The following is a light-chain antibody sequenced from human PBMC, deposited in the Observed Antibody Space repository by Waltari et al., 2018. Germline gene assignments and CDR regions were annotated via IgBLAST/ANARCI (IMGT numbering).Light chain of an antibody. Sequence: DIVMTQSPLSLPVTPGEPASMSCRSSQSLLHSNGKNYLNWYLQKPGQSPQLLIYLGSNRDSGVPDRFIGSGSGTDFTLKISRVEAEDVGVYYCMQALQTPRAITFGQGTRLEIK. V-gene: IGKV2-28*01. CDR1: QSLLHSNGKNY. CDR3: MQALQTPRAIT. J-gene: IGKJ5*01. CDR2: LGS.